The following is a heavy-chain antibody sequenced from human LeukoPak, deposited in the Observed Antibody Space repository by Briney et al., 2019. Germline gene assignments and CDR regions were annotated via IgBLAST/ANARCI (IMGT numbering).Heavy chain of an antibody. CDR3: ARDLGGPCYDILTGYYRSPYGMDV. J-gene: IGHJ6*02. CDR1: GGSISSYY. D-gene: IGHD3-9*01. CDR2: IYYSGST. Sequence: SETLSLTCTVSGGSISSYYWSWIRQPPGKGLEWIGYIYYSGSTNYNPSLKSRVTISVDTSKNQFSLKLSSVTAADTAVYYCARDLGGPCYDILTGYYRSPYGMDVWGQGTTVTVSS. V-gene: IGHV4-59*01.